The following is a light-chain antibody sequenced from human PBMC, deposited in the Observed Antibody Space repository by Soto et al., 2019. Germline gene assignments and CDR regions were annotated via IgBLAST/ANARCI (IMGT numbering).Light chain of an antibody. CDR1: SSDVGSYNR. V-gene: IGLV2-18*01. CDR2: EVS. Sequence: QSVLAQPPSVSGSPGQSVTISCTGTSSDVGSYNRVSWYQRPPGTAPKLMIYEVSNRPSGVPDRFSGSKSGNTASLNISGLQTEYEADYYCSLYTISSLDVLGNGTKVTV. CDR3: SLYTISSLDV. J-gene: IGLJ1*01.